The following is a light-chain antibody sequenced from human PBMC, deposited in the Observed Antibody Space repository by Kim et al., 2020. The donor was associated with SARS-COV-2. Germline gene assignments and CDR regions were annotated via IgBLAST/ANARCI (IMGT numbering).Light chain of an antibody. CDR2: EAS. Sequence: LSASAGESVTIAGRASQSIRSWLAWYQQKPGKAPKLLIHEASILEDGVPSRFSGSGYGTDFTLTISGLQPDDSATYYCQQYDSLSSFGQGTKLEI. CDR3: QQYDSLSS. CDR1: QSIRSW. V-gene: IGKV1-5*01. J-gene: IGKJ2*01.